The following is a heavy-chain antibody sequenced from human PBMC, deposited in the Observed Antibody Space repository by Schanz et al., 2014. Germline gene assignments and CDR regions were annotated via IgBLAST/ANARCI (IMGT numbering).Heavy chain of an antibody. D-gene: IGHD6-13*01. V-gene: IGHV3-7*04. CDR2: IKLDGSEK. J-gene: IGHJ5*02. CDR3: ARGGGAAAST. CDR1: GFTFSGYW. Sequence: EVQLVESGGGLVQPGGSLRLSCAASGFTFSGYWMSWVRQAPGEGLVWVANIKLDGSEKYYVDSVKGRFTISRDNAKNTLYLQMNSLRAEDTAVYYCARGGGAAASTWGQGTLVTVSS.